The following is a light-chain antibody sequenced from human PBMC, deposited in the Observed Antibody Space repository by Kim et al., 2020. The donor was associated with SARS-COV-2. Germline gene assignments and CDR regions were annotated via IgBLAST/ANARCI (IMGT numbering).Light chain of an antibody. Sequence: DIQMTQSPSTLSASVGDRVTITCRASQGISNALGWYQQKPGRAPNRLIYAASNLQSGVPSRFSGSGSETEFTLTITSLQPDDFATYFCQQSRTVPLTFGPGTQMEIK. CDR3: QQSRTVPLT. CDR2: AAS. J-gene: IGKJ3*01. CDR1: QGISNA. V-gene: IGKV1-17*01.